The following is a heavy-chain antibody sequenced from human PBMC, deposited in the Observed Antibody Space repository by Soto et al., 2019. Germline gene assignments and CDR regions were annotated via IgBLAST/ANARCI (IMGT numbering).Heavy chain of an antibody. CDR1: GGSSRGYY. V-gene: IGHV4-39*01. J-gene: IGHJ4*02. Sequence: SPTHSVRCAVDGGSSRGYYWRWIRQPQGKGLEGIGSIYYSRSTYYNPSLKRRVTLSVDTSKNQFPLKLSSVTAADTAVYYCASPTRDKYSSGKIDYPGQGTLVTVSS. D-gene: IGHD6-19*01. CDR2: IYYSRST. CDR3: ASPTRDKYSSGKIDY.